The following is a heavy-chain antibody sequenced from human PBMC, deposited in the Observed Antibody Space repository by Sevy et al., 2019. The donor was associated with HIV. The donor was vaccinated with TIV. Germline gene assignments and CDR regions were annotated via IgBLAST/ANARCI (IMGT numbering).Heavy chain of an antibody. Sequence: GGSLRLSCAASGFTFSESWMSWVRQAPGRGLEWVGRIKSKTEGGTINYAAPVRGRFTISRDDSKNTLYLQMNSLETKDTALYYCTTEGPDYEDPDDSYCGMDVWGQGTTVTVSS. CDR1: GFTFSESW. J-gene: IGHJ6*02. D-gene: IGHD3-16*01. V-gene: IGHV3-15*01. CDR2: IKSKTEGGTI. CDR3: TTEGPDYEDPDDSYCGMDV.